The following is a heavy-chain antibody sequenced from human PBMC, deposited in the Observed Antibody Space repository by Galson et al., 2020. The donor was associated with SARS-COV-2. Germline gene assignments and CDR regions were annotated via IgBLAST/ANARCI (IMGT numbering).Heavy chain of an antibody. CDR1: GFTFSSYA. CDR2: LSGSGGST. J-gene: IGHJ4*02. CDR3: AKPSSAARGRYFDWLSPVDY. D-gene: IGHD3-9*01. Sequence: GGSLRLSCAASGFTFSSYAMSWVRQAPGKGLEWVSALSGSGGSTYYADSVKVRFTISRDNTKNTLYLQMNSLRAEDTAVYYCAKPSSAARGRYFDWLSPVDYWGQGTLVTVSS. V-gene: IGHV3-23*01.